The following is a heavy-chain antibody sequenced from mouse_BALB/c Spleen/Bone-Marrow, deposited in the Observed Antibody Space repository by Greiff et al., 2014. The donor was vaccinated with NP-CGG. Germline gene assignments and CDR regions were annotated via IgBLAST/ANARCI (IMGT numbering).Heavy chain of an antibody. Sequence: EVQLVESGGGLVQPGGSLKLSCAASGFTFSSYTMSWVRQTPEKRLEWVAYISNGGGSTYYPDTAKGRFTISRDNAKNTLYLQMSSLKSEDTAMYYCARHGGSRGYYFDYWGQGTTLTVSS. D-gene: IGHD1-1*01. J-gene: IGHJ2*01. CDR3: ARHGGSRGYYFDY. CDR1: GFTFSSYT. CDR2: ISNGGGST. V-gene: IGHV5-12-2*01.